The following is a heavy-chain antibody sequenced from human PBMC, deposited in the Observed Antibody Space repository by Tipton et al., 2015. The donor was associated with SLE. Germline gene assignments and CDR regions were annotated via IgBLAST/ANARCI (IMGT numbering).Heavy chain of an antibody. CDR1: GYTFTSYG. Sequence: QSGAEVKKPGASVKVSCKASGYTFTSYGICWVRQAPGQGLEWMGGISAYNGDTNYAQKFQGRVTMTTDTSTSTAYMELRSLRSDDTAVYYCSRDALYYRNAFDIWGQVTMVTVSS. CDR2: ISAYNGDT. V-gene: IGHV1-18*01. CDR3: SRDALYYRNAFDI. D-gene: IGHD1-14*01. J-gene: IGHJ3*02.